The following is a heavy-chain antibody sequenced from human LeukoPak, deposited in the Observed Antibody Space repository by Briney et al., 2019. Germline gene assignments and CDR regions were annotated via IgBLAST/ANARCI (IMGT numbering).Heavy chain of an antibody. CDR1: GYTFTGYY. D-gene: IGHD3-10*01. J-gene: IGHJ4*02. CDR3: ARGGNYGSGTYTAFDY. V-gene: IGHV1-2*02. Sequence: ASVKVSCKASGYTFTGYYMHWVRQAPAQGLQWMGWINPNSGDTHFPQKFQGRVTMTTDTSITTAYMELSRLRSDDTAVYYCARGGNYGSGTYTAFDYWGQGALVTVSS. CDR2: INPNSGDT.